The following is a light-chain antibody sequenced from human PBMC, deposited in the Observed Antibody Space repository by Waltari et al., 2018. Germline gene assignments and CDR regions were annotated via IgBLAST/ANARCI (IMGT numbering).Light chain of an antibody. Sequence: EIVLTQSPATLSLSPGERATLSCRASQRVSRYLAWYQQKPGQAPRLLIYDASNRATGIPARFSGSGSGTDFTLTISSLEPEYFAFYYCQQRNNWPRTFGQGTELEI. CDR2: DAS. J-gene: IGKJ2*01. V-gene: IGKV3-11*01. CDR1: QRVSRY. CDR3: QQRNNWPRT.